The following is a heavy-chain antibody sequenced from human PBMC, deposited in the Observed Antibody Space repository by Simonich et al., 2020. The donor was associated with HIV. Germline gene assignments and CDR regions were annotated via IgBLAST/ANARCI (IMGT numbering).Heavy chain of an antibody. Sequence: QVQLVQSGAEVKKPGASVKVSCKTSGYSFTSYDIHWVRQATGQGLEWMGWTNPNSGNTGYAQKFQGRVTMTRDTAISTAYMELSSLTSDDTAVYYCARAPGTGAWSYDAFDIWGQGTMVTVSS. V-gene: IGHV1-8*02. J-gene: IGHJ3*02. CDR1: GYSFTSYD. CDR2: TNPNSGNT. D-gene: IGHD7-27*01. CDR3: ARAPGTGAWSYDAFDI.